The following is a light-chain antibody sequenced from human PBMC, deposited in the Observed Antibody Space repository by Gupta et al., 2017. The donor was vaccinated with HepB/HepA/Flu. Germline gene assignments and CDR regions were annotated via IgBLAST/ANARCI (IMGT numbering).Light chain of an antibody. CDR1: SSDVGSYNP. V-gene: IGLV2-23*02. J-gene: IGLJ2*01. CDR2: EVS. CDR3: CSYAGSSTVV. Sequence: QSALTQPAYVSGSPGQSITIYCTGTSSDVGSYNPVSWYQQHPGKAPKRMIYEVSKRPSGVSNRFSGSKSGNTASLTISGLQAEDEADYYCCSYAGSSTVVFGGGTKLTVL.